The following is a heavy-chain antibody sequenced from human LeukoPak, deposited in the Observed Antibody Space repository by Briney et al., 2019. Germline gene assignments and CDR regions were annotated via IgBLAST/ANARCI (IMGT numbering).Heavy chain of an antibody. Sequence: SETLSLTCTVSGGSISSYYWSWIWQPAGKGLEWIGRIYTSGSTNYNPSLKSRVTMSVDTSKNQFSLKLRSVTAADTAVYYCASPVIAVAGTEIFDYWGQGPLVTVSS. CDR1: GGSISSYY. CDR2: IYTSGST. J-gene: IGHJ4*02. D-gene: IGHD6-19*01. CDR3: ASPVIAVAGTEIFDY. V-gene: IGHV4-4*07.